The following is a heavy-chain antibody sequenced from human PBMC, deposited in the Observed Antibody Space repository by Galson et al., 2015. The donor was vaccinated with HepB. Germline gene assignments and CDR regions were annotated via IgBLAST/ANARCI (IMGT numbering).Heavy chain of an antibody. D-gene: IGHD6-6*01. J-gene: IGHJ6*02. V-gene: IGHV4-59*01. Sequence: ETLSLTCTVSGDSIGSYYWSWIRQPPGKGLEWIGYIFYSGYTNYNPSLKSRVSISVDTSKKQFSLKLNSVSAADTAVYYCARDRIAARPNFGMDVWGQGTTIIVSS. CDR2: IFYSGYT. CDR1: GDSIGSYY. CDR3: ARDRIAARPNFGMDV.